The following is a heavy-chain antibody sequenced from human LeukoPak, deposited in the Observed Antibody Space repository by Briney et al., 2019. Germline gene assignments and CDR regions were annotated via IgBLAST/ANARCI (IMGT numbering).Heavy chain of an antibody. CDR3: ARDFFVYSSSSGFDY. J-gene: IGHJ4*02. Sequence: PGGSLRLSCGASGFTFSSYDLVWVRQAPGQGLEWVSFITTSAGIIFYADSVKGRFTISRDNSKNSLFLQMNNLRVEDTAVYYCARDFFVYSSSSGFDYWGQGTLVTVSS. CDR2: ITTSAGII. D-gene: IGHD6-6*01. CDR1: GFTFSSYD. V-gene: IGHV3-48*03.